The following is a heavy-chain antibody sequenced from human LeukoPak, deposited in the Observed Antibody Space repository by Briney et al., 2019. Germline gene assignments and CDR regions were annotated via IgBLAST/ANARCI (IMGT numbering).Heavy chain of an antibody. V-gene: IGHV3-23*01. D-gene: IGHD3-10*01. CDR2: ISSSGGST. CDR3: AKDRAMVRGVIIGRYYFDY. CDR1: GFTFNTYA. Sequence: PGGSLRLSCAASGFTFNTYAMNWVRQAPGEGLEWVSVISSSGGSTYYADSVKGRFTISRDNSKNTLYLQMNSLRAEDTAVYYCAKDRAMVRGVIIGRYYFDYWGQGTLVTVSS. J-gene: IGHJ4*02.